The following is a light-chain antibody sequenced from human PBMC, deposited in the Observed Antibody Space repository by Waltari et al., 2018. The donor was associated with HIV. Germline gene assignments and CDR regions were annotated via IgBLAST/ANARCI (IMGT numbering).Light chain of an antibody. CDR2: DVS. CDR3: CSYAGSYTLV. J-gene: IGLJ3*02. V-gene: IGLV2-11*01. CDR1: SSDVGGYNY. Sequence: QSALTQPRSVSGSPGQSVTISCTGTSSDVGGYNYVSWYQQHPGKAPKPMIYDVSKRPSWVPDRFSGSKSGNTASLTISGLQAEDEADYYCCSYAGSYTLVFGGGTKLTVL.